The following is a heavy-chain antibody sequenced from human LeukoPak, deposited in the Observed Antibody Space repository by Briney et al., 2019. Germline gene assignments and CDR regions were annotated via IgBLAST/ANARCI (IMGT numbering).Heavy chain of an antibody. CDR3: VKDIDPYETSAYFDY. V-gene: IGHV3-53*01. CDR2: IYSGDTT. CDR1: GFTVSSTY. J-gene: IGHJ4*02. D-gene: IGHD3-22*01. Sequence: PGGSLRLSCAASGFTVSSTYMSWVRQAPGRGLEVVSIIYSGDTTYYADSVKGRFAISRDKSKNMVFLQMNSLRAEDTAIYYCVKDIDPYETSAYFDYWGQGTLVTVSS.